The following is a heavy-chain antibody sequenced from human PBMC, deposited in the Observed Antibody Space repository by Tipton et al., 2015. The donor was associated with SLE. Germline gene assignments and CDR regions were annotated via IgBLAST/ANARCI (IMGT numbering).Heavy chain of an antibody. J-gene: IGHJ2*01. D-gene: IGHD4-17*01. V-gene: IGHV4-39*07. CDR3: ARAYNYGDGGYFDL. CDR1: GGSISSSSYY. CDR2: IYYSGST. Sequence: TLSLTCTVSGGSISSSSYYWGWIRQPPGKGLEWIGSIYYSGSTNYNPSLKGRVTISVDTSKNQFSLKLSPVTAADTAVYYCARAYNYGDGGYFDLWGRHPGHCLL.